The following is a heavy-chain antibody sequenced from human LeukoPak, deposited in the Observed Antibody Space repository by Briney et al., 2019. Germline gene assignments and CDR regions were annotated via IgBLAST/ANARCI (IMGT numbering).Heavy chain of an antibody. V-gene: IGHV3-23*01. J-gene: IGHJ4*02. Sequence: GGSLRLSCTASRFTFSNYALSWVRQAPGKGLEWVSAISGSAEHTYYANSVKGRFTISRDNSKNTLYLQMISLRAEDTAVYYCAKHGFSSGWPQVPSEHWGQGTLVTVSS. CDR1: RFTFSNYA. D-gene: IGHD6-19*01. CDR3: AKHGFSSGWPQVPSEH. CDR2: ISGSAEHT.